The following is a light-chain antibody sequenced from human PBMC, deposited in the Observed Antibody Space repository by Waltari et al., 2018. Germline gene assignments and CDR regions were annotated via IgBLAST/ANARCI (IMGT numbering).Light chain of an antibody. V-gene: IGKV3-20*01. CDR2: DVS. J-gene: IGKJ1*01. CDR1: QIISRA. CDR3: QHYVRLPVT. Sequence: EIMLTQSPGTLSLSPGERATLSCRASQIISRALAWYQQKPGQAPRLLIYDVSTRASGIPDRFSGSGSGTDFSLTINRLEPEDFAVYYCQHYVRLPVTFGQGTKLEFK.